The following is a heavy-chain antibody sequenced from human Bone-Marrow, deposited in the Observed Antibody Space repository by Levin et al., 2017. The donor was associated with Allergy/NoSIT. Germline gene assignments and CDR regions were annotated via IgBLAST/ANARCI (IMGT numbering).Heavy chain of an antibody. CDR2: ISASGNT. J-gene: IGHJ5*02. CDR1: GGSISRYS. Sequence: SETLSLTCSVSGGSISRYSWSWIRQPAGKGLEWIGHISASGNTKSNPSLKGRVTMSVDTSKNQFSLNVRSVTAADTAIYYCARDVYYFGLRNWFDPWGQGTLVIVSS. V-gene: IGHV4-4*07. CDR3: ARDVYYFGLRNWFDP. D-gene: IGHD3-10*01.